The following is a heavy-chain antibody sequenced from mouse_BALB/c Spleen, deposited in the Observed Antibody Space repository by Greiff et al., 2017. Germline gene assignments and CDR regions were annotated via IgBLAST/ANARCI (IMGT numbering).Heavy chain of an antibody. V-gene: IGHV1-9*01. CDR2: ILPGSGST. CDR1: GYTFSSYW. CDR3: ARRGITTDAMDY. Sequence: VKLQESGAELMKPGASVKISCKATGYTFSSYWIEWVKQRPGHGLEWIGEILPGSGSTNYNEKFKGKATFTADTSSNTAYMQLSSLTSEDSAVYYCARRGITTDAMDYWGQGTSVTVSS. J-gene: IGHJ4*01. D-gene: IGHD1-1*01.